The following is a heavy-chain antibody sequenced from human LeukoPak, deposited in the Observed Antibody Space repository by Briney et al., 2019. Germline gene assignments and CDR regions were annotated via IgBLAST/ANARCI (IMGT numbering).Heavy chain of an antibody. Sequence: GGSLRLSCAASGFIFSSYGMHWVRQAPGKGLEWVAVISYDGSNKYYADSVKGRFTISRDNPKNTLYLQMNSLRAEDTAVYYCAKDLYRVVEANFDSWGQGTLVTVSS. J-gene: IGHJ4*02. V-gene: IGHV3-30*18. D-gene: IGHD1-26*01. CDR3: AKDLYRVVEANFDS. CDR1: GFIFSSYG. CDR2: ISYDGSNK.